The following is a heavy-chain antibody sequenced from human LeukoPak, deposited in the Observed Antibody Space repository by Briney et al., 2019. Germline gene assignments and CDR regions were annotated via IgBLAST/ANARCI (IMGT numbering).Heavy chain of an antibody. CDR1: GFTVSNNY. CDR2: IYSGGST. J-gene: IGHJ1*01. CDR3: ARGGNSGYYRYFQH. D-gene: IGHD3-22*01. Sequence: PGGSLRLSCAASGFTVSNNYMSWVRQAPGKGLEWVSVIYSGGSTYYADSVKGRFTISRDNSKNTLYLQMNSLRAEDTAVYYCARGGNSGYYRYFQHWGQGTLVTVSS. V-gene: IGHV3-66*01.